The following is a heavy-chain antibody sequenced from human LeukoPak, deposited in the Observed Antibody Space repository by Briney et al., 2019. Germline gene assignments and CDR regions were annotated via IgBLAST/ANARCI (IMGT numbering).Heavy chain of an antibody. Sequence: GGSLRLSCAASEFTFSSYAMSWVRQAPGKGLEWVSAITGSGDSGDRTYYADSVKGRFTISRDNSKNILFLQINNLRAQDTAVYFFSNRDSLDRRGYFSHHFYYLGQGTPVTVSS. CDR2: ITGSGDSGDRT. CDR3: SNRDSLDRRGYFSHHFYY. CDR1: EFTFSSYA. J-gene: IGHJ4*02. D-gene: IGHD3-22*01. V-gene: IGHV3-23*01.